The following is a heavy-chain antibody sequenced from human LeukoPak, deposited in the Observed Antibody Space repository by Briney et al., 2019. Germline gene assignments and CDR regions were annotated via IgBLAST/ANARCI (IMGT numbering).Heavy chain of an antibody. CDR3: ASTDYCTNGVCSFDY. D-gene: IGHD2-8*01. V-gene: IGHV1-46*01. CDR1: GYTFTSYY. CDR2: INPSGGST. Sequence: GASVSVSCKASGYTFTSYYMHWVRQAPGQGLEWMGIINPSGGSTNYAQKFQGRVTMTRDTSTSTVYMELSSLRSEDTAVYYCASTDYCTNGVCSFDYWGQGTLVTVSS. J-gene: IGHJ4*02.